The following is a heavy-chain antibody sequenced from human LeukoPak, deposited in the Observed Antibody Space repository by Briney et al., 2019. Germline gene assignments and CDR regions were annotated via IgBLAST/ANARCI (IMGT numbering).Heavy chain of an antibody. J-gene: IGHJ5*02. CDR1: GGSISSSSYY. V-gene: IGHV4-39*07. D-gene: IGHD3-10*01. Sequence: SETLSLTCTVSGGSISSSSYYWGWIRQPPGKGLEWIGSIYYSGSTYYNPSLKSRVTISVDTSKNQFSLKLSSVTAADTAVYYCARGRFTYYYGSGSYSSETEFDPWGQGTLVTVSS. CDR2: IYYSGST. CDR3: ARGRFTYYYGSGSYSSETEFDP.